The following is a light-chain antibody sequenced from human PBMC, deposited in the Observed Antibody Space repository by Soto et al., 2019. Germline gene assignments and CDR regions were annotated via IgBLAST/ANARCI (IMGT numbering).Light chain of an antibody. CDR2: RSN. V-gene: IGLV1-47*01. J-gene: IGLJ2*01. CDR3: ATWDDSLSVVV. Sequence: QPVLTQPPSASGTPGQRVTISCSGSSSNIGYNYVYWYRQLPGTAPKLLIYRSNQRPSGVPDRFSGSKSGTSASLAISGLRSEDEADYYCATWDDSLSVVVFGGGTKLTVL. CDR1: SSNIGYNY.